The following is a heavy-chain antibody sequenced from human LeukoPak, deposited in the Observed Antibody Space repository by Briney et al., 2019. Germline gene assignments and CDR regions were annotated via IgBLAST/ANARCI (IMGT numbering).Heavy chain of an antibody. Sequence: GGSLRLSCAASGFTFSSFSMDWVRQAPGKGLEWVSSISSSSSYIYYADSVKGRFTISRDNSKNTLYLQMNSLRAEDTAVYYCARTLIEYSVSSCYFDYWGQGTLVTVSS. J-gene: IGHJ4*02. V-gene: IGHV3-21*01. CDR1: GFTFSSFS. D-gene: IGHD6-6*01. CDR3: ARTLIEYSVSSCYFDY. CDR2: ISSSSSYI.